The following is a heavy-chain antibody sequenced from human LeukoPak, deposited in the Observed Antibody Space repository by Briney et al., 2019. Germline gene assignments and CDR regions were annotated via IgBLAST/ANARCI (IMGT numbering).Heavy chain of an antibody. CDR3: AREAVAGTDY. D-gene: IGHD6-19*01. CDR2: ISYDGSNK. V-gene: IGHV3-30*04. CDR1: GFTFSSYA. J-gene: IGHJ4*02. Sequence: GGTLRLSCAASGFTFSSYAMHWVRQAPGKGLEWVAVISYDGSNKYYADSVKGRFTISRDNSKNTLYLQMNSLRAEDTAVYYCAREAVAGTDYWGQGTLVTVSS.